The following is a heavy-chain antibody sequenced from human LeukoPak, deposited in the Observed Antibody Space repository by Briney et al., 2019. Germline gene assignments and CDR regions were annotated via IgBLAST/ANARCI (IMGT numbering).Heavy chain of an antibody. CDR1: GFTFNSYA. J-gene: IGHJ4*02. Sequence: GGSLRLSCAASGFTFNSYAMSWVRQAPGKGLEGVSAISGNGGSTHYADPVKGRFNLSRDHSKNTLYLQMNSLRAEDTAVYYCAKVGEGYLCVVDYWGQGTLVTVSS. CDR2: ISGNGGST. CDR3: AKVGEGYLCVVDY. V-gene: IGHV3-23*01. D-gene: IGHD6-13*01.